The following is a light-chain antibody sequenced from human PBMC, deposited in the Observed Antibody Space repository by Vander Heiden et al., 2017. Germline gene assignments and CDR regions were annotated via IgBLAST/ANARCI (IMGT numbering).Light chain of an antibody. CDR1: QSLLHVDGNNY. V-gene: IGKV2-28*01. J-gene: IGKJ3*01. Sequence: DIVMTQSPLSLPVTPGEPASISCRSSQSLLHVDGNNYLEWYLQKPGQSPQLLIYLGSNRASGVPDGFSGSGSGTDFTLKISRVEAEDVGVFYCMQALRTPFTFGPGTTVDVK. CDR3: MQALRTPFT. CDR2: LGS.